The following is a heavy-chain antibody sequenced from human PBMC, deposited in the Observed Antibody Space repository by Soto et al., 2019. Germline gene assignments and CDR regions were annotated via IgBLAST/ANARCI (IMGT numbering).Heavy chain of an antibody. Sequence: VRLSCAASGFTFSSYSMNWVRQAPGKGLEWVSSISSSSSYIYYADSVKGRFTISRDNAKNSLYLQMNSLRAEDTAVYYCARGVVVTAYDAFDIWGQGTMVTVSS. CDR2: ISSSSSYI. CDR3: ARGVVVTAYDAFDI. D-gene: IGHD2-21*02. J-gene: IGHJ3*02. V-gene: IGHV3-21*01. CDR1: GFTFSSYS.